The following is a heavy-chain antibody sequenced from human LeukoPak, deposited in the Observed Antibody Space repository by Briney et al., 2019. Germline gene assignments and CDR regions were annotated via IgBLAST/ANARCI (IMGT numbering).Heavy chain of an antibody. V-gene: IGHV3-74*01. CDR1: GFTFYSYW. CDR3: AKEGLYDYVWGTQA. J-gene: IGHJ5*02. Sequence: PGGSLRLSCAASGFTFYSYWMHWVRQAPGKGLVWVSCINGDGSTSNYADSVKGRFTISRDNAKNTLYLQMHSLRAEDTAVYYCAKEGLYDYVWGTQAWGQGTLVTVSS. CDR2: INGDGSTS. D-gene: IGHD3-16*01.